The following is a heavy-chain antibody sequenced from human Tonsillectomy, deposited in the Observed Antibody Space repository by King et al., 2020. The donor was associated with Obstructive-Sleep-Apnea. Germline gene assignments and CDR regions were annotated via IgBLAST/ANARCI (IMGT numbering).Heavy chain of an antibody. CDR1: GFTFSRYC. V-gene: IGHV3-7*01. Sequence: VQLVESGGGLVQPGGSLRLSCAASGFTFSRYCLSWVRQAPGKGLEWVANIKQDGSEKYYVDSVKGRFTISRDNAKSSLYLQMNSLSAEDTAVYYCARDMVPSYYYVSSGYFDSWGQGTLVTVSS. J-gene: IGHJ4*02. CDR2: IKQDGSEK. D-gene: IGHD3-22*01. CDR3: ARDMVPSYYYVSSGYFDS.